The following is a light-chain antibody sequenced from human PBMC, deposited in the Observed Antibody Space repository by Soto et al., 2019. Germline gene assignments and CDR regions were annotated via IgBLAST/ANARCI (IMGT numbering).Light chain of an antibody. Sequence: DIPLTQSPATLSLSLGDRATLSCRASDNISPWLAWYHQKPGKAPRLLIYKASTMETGAPSRFAGSGSGTGFTLTIIRLQPEDFAAYYCQHHNNCSRTFGQGTKVEIK. J-gene: IGKJ1*01. CDR3: QHHNNCSRT. CDR1: DNISPW. V-gene: IGKV1-5*03. CDR2: KAS.